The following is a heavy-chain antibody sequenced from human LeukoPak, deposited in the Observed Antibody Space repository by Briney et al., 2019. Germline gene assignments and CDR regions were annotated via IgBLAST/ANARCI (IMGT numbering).Heavy chain of an antibody. V-gene: IGHV3-23*01. CDR1: AFTLSSYA. CDR2: ISGRGGST. D-gene: IGHD6-13*01. Sequence: GGSLRLSCAVSAFTLSSYAMSWVRQAPGKGLEWVSTISGRGGSTYYADSVKGRFTISRDNSKNTLSLQMNSLRAEDTAVYYCAKDLGDSSSWDDAFDIWGQGTMVTVSS. CDR3: AKDLGDSSSWDDAFDI. J-gene: IGHJ3*02.